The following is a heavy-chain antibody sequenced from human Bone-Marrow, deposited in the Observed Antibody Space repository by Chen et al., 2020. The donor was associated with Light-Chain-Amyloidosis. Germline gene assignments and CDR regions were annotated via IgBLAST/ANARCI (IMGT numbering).Heavy chain of an antibody. CDR1: GFTFSSYT. V-gene: IGHV3-21*01. CDR2: VSSSSNYK. CDR3: AREYGGDYFDY. Sequence: EVQLLESGGGLVQPGGSLRVSCAASGFTFSSYTMNWVRQAPGKGLEWVSSVSSSSNYKYYADSVKGRLTISRDNAKNSLYLQMNSLRPEDTAVYYCAREYGGDYFDYWGQGTLVTVSS. D-gene: IGHD3-10*01. J-gene: IGHJ4*02.